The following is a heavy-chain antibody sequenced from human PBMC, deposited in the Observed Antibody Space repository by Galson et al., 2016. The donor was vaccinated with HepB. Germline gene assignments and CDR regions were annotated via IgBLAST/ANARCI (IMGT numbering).Heavy chain of an antibody. CDR2: INKDGNDR. D-gene: IGHD2/OR15-2a*01. V-gene: IGHV3-7*01. CDR1: GFPFGRYW. CDR3: LCYSSACPYNWFDP. Sequence: SLRLSCAASGFPFGRYWMSWVRQAPGKGLEWVAKINKDGNDRYYVDFVNGRFTISRDNARSSLFLQMDSLRVEDTAVYYCLCYSSACPYNWFDPRGQGIQVTVSS. J-gene: IGHJ5*02.